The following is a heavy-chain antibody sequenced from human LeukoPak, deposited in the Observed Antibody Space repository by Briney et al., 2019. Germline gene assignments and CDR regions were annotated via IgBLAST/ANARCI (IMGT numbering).Heavy chain of an antibody. J-gene: IGHJ3*02. CDR1: GFTFSSYS. Sequence: PGGSLRLSCAASGFTFSSYSMNWVRQAPGKGLEWVLYISSSSSTIYYADSVKGRFTISRDNAKNSLYLQMNSLRAEDTAVYYCARDIAAAASGGYDAFDIWGQGTMVTVSS. V-gene: IGHV3-48*01. D-gene: IGHD6-13*01. CDR2: ISSSSSTI. CDR3: ARDIAAAASGGYDAFDI.